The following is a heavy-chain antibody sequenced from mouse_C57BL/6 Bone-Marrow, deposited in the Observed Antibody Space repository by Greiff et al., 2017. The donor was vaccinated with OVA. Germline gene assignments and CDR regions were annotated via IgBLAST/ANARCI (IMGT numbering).Heavy chain of an antibody. CDR3: ARIYYDYALYHYYAMDY. D-gene: IGHD2-4*01. V-gene: IGHV1-55*01. CDR1: GYTFTSYW. J-gene: IGHJ4*01. Sequence: QVQLQQPGAELVKPGASVKMSCKASGYTFTSYWITWVKQRPGQGLEWIGDIYPGSGSTNYNEKFKSKATLTVDTSSSTAYMQLSSLTSEDSAVYYCARIYYDYALYHYYAMDYWGQGTSVTVSS. CDR2: IYPGSGST.